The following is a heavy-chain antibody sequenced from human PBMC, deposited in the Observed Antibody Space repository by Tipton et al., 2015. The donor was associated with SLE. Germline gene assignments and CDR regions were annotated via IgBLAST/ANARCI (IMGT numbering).Heavy chain of an antibody. CDR3: ARGMVTWRGAIVGVDV. J-gene: IGHJ6*02. CDR2: VSYGGGT. V-gene: IGHV4-59*08. Sequence: TLSLTCSVSGGSISSNYWTWIRQPPGKGLEWIGYVSYGGGTNYNPSLKSRVTMSVDTAKNQFSRKVTSVTAADTAVDYCARGMVTWRGAIVGVDVWGQGTPVNVSS. CDR1: GGSISSNY. D-gene: IGHD2-21*02.